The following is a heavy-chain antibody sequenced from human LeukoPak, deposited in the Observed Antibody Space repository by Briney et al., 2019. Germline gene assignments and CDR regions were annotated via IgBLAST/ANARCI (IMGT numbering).Heavy chain of an antibody. V-gene: IGHV3-11*01. D-gene: IGHD3-3*01. J-gene: IGHJ4*02. CDR2: ISSSGTTI. Sequence: GGSLRLSCAASGFTFSDYFMSWIRQAPGKGLEWISYISSSGTTIYYADSVKGRFTISRDNSKNTLYLQMNSLRAEDTAVYYCAKDLLRFLEWVADYWGQGTLVTVSS. CDR1: GFTFSDYF. CDR3: AKDLLRFLEWVADY.